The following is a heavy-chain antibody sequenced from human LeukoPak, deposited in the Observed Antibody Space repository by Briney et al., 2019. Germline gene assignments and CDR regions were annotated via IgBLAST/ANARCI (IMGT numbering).Heavy chain of an antibody. D-gene: IGHD3-3*01. CDR1: GGTFSSYA. CDR2: IIPILGIA. V-gene: IGHV1-69*04. Sequence: SVKVSCKASGGTFSSYAISWVRQAPGQGLEWMGRIIPILGIANYAQKFQDRVTITADKSTSTAYMELSSLRSDDTAVYYCARPYYDFWSGEAYYYMDVWGKGTTVTVSS. CDR3: ARPYYDFWSGEAYYYMDV. J-gene: IGHJ6*03.